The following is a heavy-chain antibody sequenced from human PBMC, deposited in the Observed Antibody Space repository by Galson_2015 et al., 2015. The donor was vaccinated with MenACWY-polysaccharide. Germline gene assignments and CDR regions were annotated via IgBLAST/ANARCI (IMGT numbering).Heavy chain of an antibody. D-gene: IGHD3-10*01. CDR3: AAYYASGSSFAY. Sequence: ETLSLTCSVSRGSIIARDYCWGWIRQTPGKGLEWMGTIYFSGDTFYNPSLKSRIAISLDTSRNQFSLKLPSVTAADTAVYFCAAYYASGSSFAYWGQGTLVPVSS. V-gene: IGHV4-39*07. CDR2: IYFSGDT. J-gene: IGHJ4*02. CDR1: RGSIIARDYC.